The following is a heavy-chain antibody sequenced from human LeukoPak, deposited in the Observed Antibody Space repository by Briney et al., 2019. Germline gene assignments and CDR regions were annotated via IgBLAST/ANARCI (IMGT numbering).Heavy chain of an antibody. CDR2: ISSSGSTI. J-gene: IGHJ4*02. Sequence: GGSLRLSCAASGFTFSSYEMNWVRQAPGKGLEWVSYISSSGSTIYYADSVNGRFTISRDNAKNSLYLQMNSLRAEDTAVYYCARASGSSGWYHFDYWGQGTLVTVSS. V-gene: IGHV3-48*03. CDR3: ARASGSSGWYHFDY. D-gene: IGHD6-19*01. CDR1: GFTFSSYE.